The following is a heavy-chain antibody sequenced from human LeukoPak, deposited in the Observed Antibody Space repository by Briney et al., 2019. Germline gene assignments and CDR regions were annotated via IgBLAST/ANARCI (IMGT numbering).Heavy chain of an antibody. CDR2: IYYSGGT. Sequence: ASETLSLTCTVSGGSISSYYWSWIRQPPGKGLEWIGYIYYSGGTNYNPSLKSRVTISVDTSKNQFSLKLTSVTAADTAIYYCARDQATYWFDPWGQGTLVTVSS. J-gene: IGHJ5*02. V-gene: IGHV4-59*01. D-gene: IGHD5-24*01. CDR3: ARDQATYWFDP. CDR1: GGSISSYY.